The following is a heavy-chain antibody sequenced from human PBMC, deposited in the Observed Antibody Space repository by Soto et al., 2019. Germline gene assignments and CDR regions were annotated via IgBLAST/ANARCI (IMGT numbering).Heavy chain of an antibody. J-gene: IGHJ3*02. D-gene: IGHD4-17*01. V-gene: IGHV3-23*01. CDR1: GFTFSSYA. Sequence: GGSLRLSCAASGFTFSSYAMSWVRQAPGKGLEWVPGISGSGDSTYNADSLKGRFSISRDNSKTTLFLEMNTLRAEDTAVYYCARGLRWFDAFDIWGQGTMVTVSS. CDR3: ARGLRWFDAFDI. CDR2: ISGSGDST.